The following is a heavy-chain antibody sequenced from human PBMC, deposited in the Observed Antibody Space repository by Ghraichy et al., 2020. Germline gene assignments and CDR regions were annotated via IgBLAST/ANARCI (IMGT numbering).Heavy chain of an antibody. J-gene: IGHJ4*02. CDR2: IYTSGST. CDR3: ARGGMWALDS. Sequence: SETLSLTCTVSGDPMRDYYWSWIRQPAGKRLEWIGRIYTSGSTNYNPSLKNRVTMSIDTSQNQFSLRRSSVTAADTAVYYCARGGMWALDSWGQGTLVTVSS. D-gene: IGHD3-16*01. V-gene: IGHV4-4*07. CDR1: GDPMRDYY.